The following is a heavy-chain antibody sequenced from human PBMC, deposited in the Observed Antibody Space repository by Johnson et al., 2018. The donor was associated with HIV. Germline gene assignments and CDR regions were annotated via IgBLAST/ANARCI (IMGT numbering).Heavy chain of an antibody. CDR2: ISYDGSNK. CDR3: ARDGAESLGVPHREDSFDI. V-gene: IGHV3-30*14. D-gene: IGHD1-26*01. CDR1: GFTFSSYA. Sequence: QVQLVESGGGVVQPGRSLRLSCAASGFTFSSYAMHWVRQAPGKGLEWVAVISYDGSNKYYADSVKGRFTISRDGSKNTLFLQMKSLRVEDTAVYYCARDGAESLGVPHREDSFDIWGQGTKVTVRS. J-gene: IGHJ3*02.